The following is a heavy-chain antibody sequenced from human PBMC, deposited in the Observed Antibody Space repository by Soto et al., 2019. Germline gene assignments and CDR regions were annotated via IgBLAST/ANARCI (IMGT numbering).Heavy chain of an antibody. V-gene: IGHV3-74*03. CDR1: GFPLGNYW. J-gene: IGHJ4*02. Sequence: PVGSLRLSCAASGFPLGNYWMPCIRQAPGKGLVWVSEINSDGSRSSTTYADSVKGRFTISRDNVKNTLYLQMNSLRPEDTAVYFCASVSPRVEDWGRRRLFPVS. CDR3: ASVSPRVED. D-gene: IGHD3-10*01. CDR2: INSDGSRSST.